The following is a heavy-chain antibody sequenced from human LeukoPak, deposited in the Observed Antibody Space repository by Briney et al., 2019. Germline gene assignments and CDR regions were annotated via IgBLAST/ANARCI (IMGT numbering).Heavy chain of an antibody. V-gene: IGHV3-23*01. CDR2: ISGSGDKT. CDR1: GFTFSNAW. J-gene: IGHJ4*02. CDR3: AKDRGY. Sequence: GGSLRLSCAASGFTFSNAWMSWVRQAPGKGLEWVSAISGSGDKTDYADSVEGRFTISRDNSKNTLYLQMNSLRAEDTAVYYCAKDRGYWGQGTLVTVSS.